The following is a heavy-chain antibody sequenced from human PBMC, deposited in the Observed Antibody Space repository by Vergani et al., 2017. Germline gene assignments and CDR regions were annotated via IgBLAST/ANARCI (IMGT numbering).Heavy chain of an antibody. Sequence: QVQLQESGPGLVKPSQTLSLTCTVSGCSISRGDYYWSWIRPPPGKGLGWIWYIYYSWCPYYNPSLKRRVTLSVDTSKNQFSLKLSSVAAADTAVYYCARVGRGYRAAAGLYYYYGMDVWGQGTTVTVSS. V-gene: IGHV4-30-4*08. CDR1: GCSISRGDYY. CDR3: ARVGRGYRAAAGLYYYYGMDV. CDR2: IYYSWCP. D-gene: IGHD6-13*01. J-gene: IGHJ6*02.